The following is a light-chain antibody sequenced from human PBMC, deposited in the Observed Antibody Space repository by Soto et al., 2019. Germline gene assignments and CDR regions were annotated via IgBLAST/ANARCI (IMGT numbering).Light chain of an antibody. CDR1: QRVDSS. J-gene: IGKJ1*01. CDR3: QQYNNWPRT. V-gene: IGKV3-15*01. CDR2: DAS. Sequence: EIVMTQSPATLSVSPGGRVTLFCRASQRVDSSLVWYQQKPGQAPRVVIYDASTRATGVPARFSGTGSGTRFTLTISGLQSEDFAVYYCQQYNNWPRTFGRGTKLEL.